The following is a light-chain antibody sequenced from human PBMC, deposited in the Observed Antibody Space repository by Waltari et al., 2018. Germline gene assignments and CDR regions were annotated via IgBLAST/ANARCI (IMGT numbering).Light chain of an antibody. CDR1: QGISTC. Sequence: DIQMTQSPSSVSASVGDTVTITCRASQGISTCVAWYQQKPGLAPKLLIHSASHLQNGVSSRFSGSASGTDLTLTITNLQPEDFATYYCQQANSFPLTFGGGTKVDIK. V-gene: IGKV1-12*01. J-gene: IGKJ4*01. CDR2: SAS. CDR3: QQANSFPLT.